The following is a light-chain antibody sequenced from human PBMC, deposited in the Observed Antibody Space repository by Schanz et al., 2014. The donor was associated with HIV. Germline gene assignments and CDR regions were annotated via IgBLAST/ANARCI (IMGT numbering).Light chain of an antibody. V-gene: IGKV3-15*01. CDR2: AAF. CDR1: QSVTSN. Sequence: EIVLTQSPATLSLSPGERATVSCRASQSVTSNYLAWYQQKPGQAPRLLMYAAFTRATGVPARFSGSGSGTEFTLTISSLQSEDFAVYYCQQYNNWPWTFGQGTRV. CDR3: QQYNNWPWT. J-gene: IGKJ1*01.